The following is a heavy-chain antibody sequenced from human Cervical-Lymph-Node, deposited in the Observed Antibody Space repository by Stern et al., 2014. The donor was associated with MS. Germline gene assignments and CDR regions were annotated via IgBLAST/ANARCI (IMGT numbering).Heavy chain of an antibody. CDR3: ARDPLNTGRFDH. Sequence: QVQLQESGPGLVKPSGTLSLTCAVSGGSITSFGSGDWWTWVRQSPGKGLEWIGEIYQTGRTTYNPSLKSRVTISVDKSKNQFSLKLTSVTAADTAVYYCARDPLNTGRFDHWGQGTLVTVSS. D-gene: IGHD2-8*02. V-gene: IGHV4-4*02. CDR1: GGSITSFGSGDW. J-gene: IGHJ4*02. CDR2: IYQTGRT.